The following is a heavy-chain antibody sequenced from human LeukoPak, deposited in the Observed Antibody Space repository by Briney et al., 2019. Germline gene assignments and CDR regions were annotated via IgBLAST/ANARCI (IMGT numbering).Heavy chain of an antibody. CDR1: GFTFSSYS. D-gene: IGHD3-10*01. Sequence: GGSLRLSCAASGFTFSSYSMNWVRQAPGKGLEWVSSISSSSSYIYYADSAKGRFTISRDNAKNSLYLQMNSLRAEDTAVYYCARGLLYEAFDIWGQGTMVTVSS. CDR3: ARGLLYEAFDI. J-gene: IGHJ3*02. CDR2: ISSSSSYI. V-gene: IGHV3-21*01.